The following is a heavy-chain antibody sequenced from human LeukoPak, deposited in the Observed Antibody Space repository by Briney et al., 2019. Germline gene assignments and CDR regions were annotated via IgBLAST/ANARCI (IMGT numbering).Heavy chain of an antibody. V-gene: IGHV4-59*01. J-gene: IGHJ5*02. CDR2: IYYSGST. CDR1: GGSISSYY. Sequence: SETLSLTCTISGGSISSYYWRWIRQPPGKGLEWIGYIYYSGSTNYNPSLKSRVTISVDTSKNQFSLKLSSVTAADTAVYYCAREGFHWFDPWGQGTLVTVSS. CDR3: AREGFHWFDP.